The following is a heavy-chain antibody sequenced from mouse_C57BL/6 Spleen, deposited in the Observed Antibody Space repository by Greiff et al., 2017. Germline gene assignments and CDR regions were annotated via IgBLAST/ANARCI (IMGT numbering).Heavy chain of an antibody. CDR1: GYTFTTYP. Sequence: QVQLQQSGAELVKPGASVKMSCKASGYTFTTYPIEWLKQNHGQSLEWIGNFHPYTDDTTYNEKFNCKATLTVEKSSSTVYLELSRLTSNDSAVFYCARGENFDYWGQGTTLTVAS. V-gene: IGHV1-47*01. CDR3: ARGENFDY. J-gene: IGHJ2*01. CDR2: FHPYTDDT.